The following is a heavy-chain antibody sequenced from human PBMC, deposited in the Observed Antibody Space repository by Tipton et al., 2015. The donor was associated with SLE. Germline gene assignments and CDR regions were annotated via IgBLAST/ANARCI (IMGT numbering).Heavy chain of an antibody. CDR3: ARVAVAGLDAFDI. CDR1: GGSFSGYY. J-gene: IGHJ3*02. CDR2: INHSGST. Sequence: TLSLTCAVYGGSFSGYYWSWIRQPPGKGLERIGDINHSGSTNYNPSLKSRVTISVDTSKNQFSLKLSSVTAADTAVYYCARVAVAGLDAFDIWGQGTMVTVSS. D-gene: IGHD6-19*01. V-gene: IGHV4-34*01.